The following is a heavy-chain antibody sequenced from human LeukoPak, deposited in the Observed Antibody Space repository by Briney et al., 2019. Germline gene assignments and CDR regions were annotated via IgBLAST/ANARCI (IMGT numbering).Heavy chain of an antibody. V-gene: IGHV1-46*01. CDR3: ARGMGWNWMVDYYYMDV. CDR2: INPSGGST. D-gene: IGHD1-7*01. Sequence: GASVKVSCKASGYTFTSYYMHWVRQAPGQGLEWMGIINPSGGSTSYAQKFQGRVTMTRDTSTSTVYMELSSLRSEDTAVYYCARGMGWNWMVDYYYMDVWGKGTTVTVSS. J-gene: IGHJ6*03. CDR1: GYTFTSYY.